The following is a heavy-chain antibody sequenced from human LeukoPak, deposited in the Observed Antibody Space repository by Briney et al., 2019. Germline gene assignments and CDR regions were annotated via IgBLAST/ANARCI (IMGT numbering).Heavy chain of an antibody. Sequence: GASVKVSCKASGGTFSSYAISWVRRAPGQGLEWMGRIIPILGIANYAQKFQGRVTITADKSTSTAYMELSSLRSEDTAVYYCARDILGHYDSSGYLTGLWGQGTLVTVSS. D-gene: IGHD3-22*01. J-gene: IGHJ4*02. V-gene: IGHV1-69*04. CDR3: ARDILGHYDSSGYLTGL. CDR2: IIPILGIA. CDR1: GGTFSSYA.